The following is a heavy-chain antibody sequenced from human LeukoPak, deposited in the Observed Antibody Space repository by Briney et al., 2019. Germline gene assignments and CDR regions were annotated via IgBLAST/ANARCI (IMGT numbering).Heavy chain of an antibody. J-gene: IGHJ6*02. V-gene: IGHV3-64*01. D-gene: IGHD3-16*01. Sequence: GGCLRLSCAAFGFAFSSYAMHWVRQAPGKGLEYVSGISNNGGSAYYANSAKGRFTISRDNSKNTLYLQMGSLRTQDMAVYYCAREGALLSYYYGMDVWGQGTTVTVSS. CDR3: AREGALLSYYYGMDV. CDR2: ISNNGGSA. CDR1: GFAFSSYA.